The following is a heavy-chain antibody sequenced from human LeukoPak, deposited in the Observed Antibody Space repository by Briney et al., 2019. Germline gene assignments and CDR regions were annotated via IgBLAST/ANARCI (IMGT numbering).Heavy chain of an antibody. CDR3: ARVGSTTSNWFDP. CDR1: EFSFSYFD. CDR2: ISYDGGNK. D-gene: IGHD2/OR15-2a*01. Sequence: GRSLRLSCAASEFSFSYFDMHWVRQAPGKGLEWVAVISYDGGNKYYADSVKGRFTISRDNSKNTLYLQMNSLRAEDTAVYYCARVGSTTSNWFDPWGQGTLVTVSS. V-gene: IGHV3-30*03. J-gene: IGHJ5*02.